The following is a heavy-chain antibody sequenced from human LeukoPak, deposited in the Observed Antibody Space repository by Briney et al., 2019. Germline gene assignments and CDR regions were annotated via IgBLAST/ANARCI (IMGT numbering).Heavy chain of an antibody. CDR2: IYWDDDK. CDR3: AHIGYSXXSXXXGY. D-gene: IGHD5-18*01. V-gene: IGHV2-5*02. CDR1: GFSLSTSGVG. J-gene: IGHJ4*02. Sequence: SGPTLVKPTQTLTLTCTFSGFSLSTSGVGVGWIRQPPGKALEWLALIYWDDDKRYNQSLKSRLTITKESSQKQVDLTMTKLDTXXXATYYCAHIGYSXXSXXXGYXGQGTLVTVSS.